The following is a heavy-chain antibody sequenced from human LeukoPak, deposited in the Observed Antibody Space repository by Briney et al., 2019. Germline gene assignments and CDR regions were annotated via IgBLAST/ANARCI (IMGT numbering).Heavy chain of an antibody. CDR3: ARERAGRGRYSYGPYYFDY. D-gene: IGHD5-18*01. CDR1: GFTVSSNY. CDR2: IYSGGST. Sequence: PGGSLRLSCAASGFTVSSNYMSWVRQAPGKGLEWVSVIYSGGSTYYADSVKGRLTISRDNSKNTLYLQMNSLRAEDTAVYYCARERAGRGRYSYGPYYFDYWGQGTLVTVSS. V-gene: IGHV3-53*01. J-gene: IGHJ4*02.